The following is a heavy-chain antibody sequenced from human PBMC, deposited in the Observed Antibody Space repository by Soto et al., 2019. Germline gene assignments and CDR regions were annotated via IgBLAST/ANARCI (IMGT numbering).Heavy chain of an antibody. CDR3: ATNAAGDVINWFEP. D-gene: IGHD2-21*02. V-gene: IGHV1-69*01. CDR2: IIPMFGTT. J-gene: IGHJ5*02. Sequence: QVQLVQSGAEVKKPGTSVKVSCKASGGSFSSYAIIWVRQAPGQGLEWMGGIIPMFGTTNYAQRFQGRVTMTADGPTTTAYLEVRSLRSEDTAVYYCATNAAGDVINWFEPWGQGTLVTVSS. CDR1: GGSFSSYA.